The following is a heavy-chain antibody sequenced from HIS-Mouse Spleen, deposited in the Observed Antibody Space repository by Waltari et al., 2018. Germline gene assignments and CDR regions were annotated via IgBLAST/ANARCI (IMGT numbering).Heavy chain of an antibody. J-gene: IGHJ1*01. CDR2: MKSDRRST. Sequence: EVQLVESGGGLVQPGGSLRLSCAASGFTFSSYWMHWVRQAPGKGLVGVSRMKSDRRSTSSADSINGRFTIPRDNAKNTLYLQMNSLRAEDTAVYYCARDGGGDYGDYVRAPEYFQHWGQGTLVTVSS. CDR1: GFTFSSYW. V-gene: IGHV3-74*01. D-gene: IGHD4-17*01. CDR3: ARDGGGDYGDYVRAPEYFQH.